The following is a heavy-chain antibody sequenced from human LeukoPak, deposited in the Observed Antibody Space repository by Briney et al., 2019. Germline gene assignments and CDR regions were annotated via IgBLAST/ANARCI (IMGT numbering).Heavy chain of an antibody. CDR1: GFTFSDYY. Sequence: GGSLRLSCAASGFTFSDYYMSWIRQAPGKGLEWVSYISSSGSTIYYADSVKGRFTISRDNAKNSLYLQMNRLRAEDTAVYYCARGEWELRGLLPFDIWGQGTMVTVSS. J-gene: IGHJ3*02. V-gene: IGHV3-11*01. D-gene: IGHD1-26*01. CDR2: ISSSGSTI. CDR3: ARGEWELRGLLPFDI.